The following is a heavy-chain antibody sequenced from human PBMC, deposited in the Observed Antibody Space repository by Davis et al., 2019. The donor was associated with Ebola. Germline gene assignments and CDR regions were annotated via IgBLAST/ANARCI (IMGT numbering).Heavy chain of an antibody. D-gene: IGHD3-22*01. CDR2: IYSGGST. CDR3: AREGYYERYGMDV. CDR1: GFTVSSNY. V-gene: IGHV3-53*01. J-gene: IGHJ6*02. Sequence: GESLKISCAASGFTVSSNYMSWVRQAPGKGLEWVSVIYSGGSTYYADSVKGRFTISRDNSKNTLYLQMNSLRAEDTAVYYCAREGYYERYGMDVWGQGTTVTVSS.